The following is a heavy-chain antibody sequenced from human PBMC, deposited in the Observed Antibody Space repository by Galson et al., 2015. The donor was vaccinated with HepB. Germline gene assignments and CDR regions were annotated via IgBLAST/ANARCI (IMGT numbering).Heavy chain of an antibody. Sequence: SLRLSCAASGFTFSSYGMHWVRQAPGKGLEWVAVISYDGSNKYYADSVKGRFTISRDNSKNTLYLQMNSLRSEDTAVYYCASSMYSSSWHDAFDIWGQGTMVTVSS. CDR1: GFTFSSYG. D-gene: IGHD6-13*01. J-gene: IGHJ3*02. V-gene: IGHV3-30*03. CDR3: ASSMYSSSWHDAFDI. CDR2: ISYDGSNK.